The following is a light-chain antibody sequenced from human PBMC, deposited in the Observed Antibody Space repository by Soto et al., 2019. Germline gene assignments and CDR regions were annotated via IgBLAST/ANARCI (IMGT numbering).Light chain of an antibody. CDR1: QGISNY. Sequence: DIQMTQSPSSLSASLGNRVTITCRASQGISNYLAWYQQKPGKVPKLLIYAASTLQSGVPSRFSGRGSGKHFIFTINNLQPEDFATYYCQQFNSLFGQGTRLEIK. V-gene: IGKV1-27*01. J-gene: IGKJ5*01. CDR3: QQFNSL. CDR2: AAS.